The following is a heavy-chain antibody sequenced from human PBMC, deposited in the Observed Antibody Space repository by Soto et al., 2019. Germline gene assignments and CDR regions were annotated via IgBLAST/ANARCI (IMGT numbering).Heavy chain of an antibody. Sequence: PGGSLRLSCAASGFTFSSYAMHWVRQAPGKGLEWVAVISYDGSNKYHADSVKGRFTISRDNSKNTLYLQMNSLRAEDTAVYYCAREPYDILTGYSNWFDPWGQGTLVTVSS. J-gene: IGHJ5*02. V-gene: IGHV3-30-3*01. D-gene: IGHD3-9*01. CDR2: ISYDGSNK. CDR3: AREPYDILTGYSNWFDP. CDR1: GFTFSSYA.